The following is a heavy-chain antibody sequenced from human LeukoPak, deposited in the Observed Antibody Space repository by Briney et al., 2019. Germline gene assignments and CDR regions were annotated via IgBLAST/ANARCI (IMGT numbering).Heavy chain of an antibody. J-gene: IGHJ3*01. D-gene: IGHD6-13*01. Sequence: GGSLRLSRAASGFTVSSNYINWVRPAPGKGLEWVSVIYAGGSIYYADSVKGRFTISRDNSKNTLYLQINSLRAEDTAMYYCARGRGRSSLDGAFDLWGQGTMVTVSS. CDR3: ARGRGRSSLDGAFDL. CDR1: GFTVSSNY. V-gene: IGHV3-53*01. CDR2: IYAGGSI.